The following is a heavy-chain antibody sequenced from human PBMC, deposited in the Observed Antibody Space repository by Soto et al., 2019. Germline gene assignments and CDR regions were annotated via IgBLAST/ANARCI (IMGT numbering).Heavy chain of an antibody. D-gene: IGHD3-3*01. Sequence: QLHLVQSGAVVKKPGASVTVSCSASGYPVTAYYMHWVRQAPGRGLEWMGGINPATGAATYTQTFQGRVTMTRDTSTSTVFMELSRLTSEDTAVFYWARGGGVGVAGSAAFDMWGQGTLVTVSS. CDR3: ARGGGVGVAGSAAFDM. V-gene: IGHV1-2*02. CDR2: INPATGAA. J-gene: IGHJ3*02. CDR1: GYPVTAYY.